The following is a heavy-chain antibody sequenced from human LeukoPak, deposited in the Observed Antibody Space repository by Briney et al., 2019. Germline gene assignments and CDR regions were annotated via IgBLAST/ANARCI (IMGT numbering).Heavy chain of an antibody. CDR1: GFTFDDYA. CDR3: AKDFYRLGEFGAFDN. Sequence: PGGSLRLSCAASGFTFDDYAMHWVRQAPGKGLEWVSGISWNSGRIGYADSVKGRFTISRDNAKNSLYLQMNSLRVEDTALYYCAKDFYRLGEFGAFDNWGQGTMVTVSS. V-gene: IGHV3-9*01. CDR2: ISWNSGRI. D-gene: IGHD3-16*01. J-gene: IGHJ3*02.